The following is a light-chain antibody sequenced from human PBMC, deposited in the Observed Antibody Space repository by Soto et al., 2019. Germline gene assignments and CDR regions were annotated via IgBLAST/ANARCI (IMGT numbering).Light chain of an antibody. J-gene: IGLJ3*02. V-gene: IGLV1-44*01. CDR1: YSNIGSNF. CDR2: SIN. CDR3: SSWDDSLDGPV. Sequence: QSVLTQPPSASATPGQTVTISCSGRYSNIGSNFVSWYQRLPGTAPKLLIYSINQRPSGVPDRFSGSKSGTSASLTISGLQSEDEADDFCSSWDDSLDGPVFGGGTKLNVL.